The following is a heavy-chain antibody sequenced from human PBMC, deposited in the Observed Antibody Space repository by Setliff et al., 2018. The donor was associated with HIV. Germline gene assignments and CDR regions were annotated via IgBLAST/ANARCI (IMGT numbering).Heavy chain of an antibody. CDR3: ARVADSRGYYHLDY. D-gene: IGHD3-22*01. J-gene: IGHJ4*02. V-gene: IGHV4-39*02. CDR1: GDSISGNSYY. Sequence: SETLSLTCNVSGDSISGNSYYWGWIRQPPGKGLEWIGSFHHSGSTSYNPSLRSRVTIDVDTSKNHFSLRLTSVTAADTAVYYCARVADSRGYYHLDYWGQGTLVTVSS. CDR2: FHHSGST.